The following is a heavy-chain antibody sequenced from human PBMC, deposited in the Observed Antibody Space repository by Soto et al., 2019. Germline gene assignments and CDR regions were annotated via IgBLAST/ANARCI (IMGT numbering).Heavy chain of an antibody. Sequence: GGSLRLSCAASGFTFSSYAMSWVRQAPGKGLEWVAAISGNGSSTYYADSVKGRFTISRDNSKNTLYLQMNSLRAEDTAVYYCARPTRVSDYGALDAFDIWGQGTMVTVSS. J-gene: IGHJ3*02. CDR2: ISGNGSST. V-gene: IGHV3-23*01. CDR1: GFTFSSYA. D-gene: IGHD4-17*01. CDR3: ARPTRVSDYGALDAFDI.